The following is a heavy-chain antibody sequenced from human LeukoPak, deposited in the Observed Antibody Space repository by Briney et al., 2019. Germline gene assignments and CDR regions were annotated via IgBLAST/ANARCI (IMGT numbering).Heavy chain of an antibody. Sequence: PGGSLRLSCAASGFTFSRYWMTWVRQAPGKGLEWVANIKEDGSESSYVESVNGRFTISRDNAKNSLYLQLNSLRAEDTAVYFCARQRYSDYWGQGTLVTVSS. D-gene: IGHD1-1*01. J-gene: IGHJ4*02. V-gene: IGHV3-7*01. CDR3: ARQRYSDY. CDR2: IKEDGSES. CDR1: GFTFSRYW.